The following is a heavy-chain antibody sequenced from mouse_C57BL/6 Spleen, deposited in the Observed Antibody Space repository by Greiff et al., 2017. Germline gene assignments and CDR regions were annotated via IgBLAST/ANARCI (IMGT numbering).Heavy chain of an antibody. CDR1: GFSLTSYG. CDR3: ARHSVTWGYAMDY. Sequence: QVQLKESGPGLVAPSQSLSITCTVSGFSLTSYGVHWVRQPPGKGLEWLVVIWSDGSTTYNSALKSRLSISKDNSKSQVFLTMNSLQTDDTAMYYCARHSVTWGYAMDYWGQGTSVTVSS. V-gene: IGHV2-6-1*01. D-gene: IGHD2-13*01. CDR2: IWSDGST. J-gene: IGHJ4*01.